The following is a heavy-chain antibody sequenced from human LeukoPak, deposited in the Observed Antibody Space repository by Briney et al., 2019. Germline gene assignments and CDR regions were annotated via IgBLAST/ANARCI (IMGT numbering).Heavy chain of an antibody. J-gene: IGHJ3*02. D-gene: IGHD3-9*01. Sequence: PGGSLRLSCAASGFTVSSNYMSRVRQAPGKGLEWVSVIYNGGSTHYADSVKGRFTFSRDNSKNTLYLQMNSLRAEDTAVYYCARVIVTGYYDAFDIWGQGTMVTVSS. V-gene: IGHV3-53*01. CDR2: IYNGGST. CDR1: GFTVSSNY. CDR3: ARVIVTGYYDAFDI.